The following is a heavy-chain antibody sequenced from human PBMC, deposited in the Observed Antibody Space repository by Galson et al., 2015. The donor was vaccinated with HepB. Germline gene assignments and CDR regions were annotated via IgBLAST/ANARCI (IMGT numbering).Heavy chain of an antibody. CDR3: ARGHIRVAIIALDK. CDR2: ISHSGYT. CDR1: GGSISSDNW. J-gene: IGHJ4*02. V-gene: IGHV4/OR15-8*02. D-gene: IGHD3-3*01. Sequence: ETLSLTCAIYGGSISSDNWWSWIRQTPGKGLEWIGEISHSGYTNSNPSLKSRVTLSIDKSKNQFSLKMSSVTAADTAFYYCARGHIRVAIIALDKWGQGALVTVSS.